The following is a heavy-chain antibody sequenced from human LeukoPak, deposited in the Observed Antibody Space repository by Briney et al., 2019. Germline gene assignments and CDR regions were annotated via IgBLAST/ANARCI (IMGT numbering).Heavy chain of an antibody. CDR2: TNPSDSDT. J-gene: IGHJ4*02. D-gene: IGHD3-3*01. CDR1: GYSITTYW. V-gene: IGHV5-51*01. Sequence: GESLKISCKGSGYSITTYWIGWVRHKPRKGLEWMGITNPSDSDTRYSQSFQGQVTISADKSISTAYLQWSSLKASDTAMDYCARQSEIAIFGVVTPYYFEYWGQGTLVTVSS. CDR3: ARQSEIAIFGVVTPYYFEY.